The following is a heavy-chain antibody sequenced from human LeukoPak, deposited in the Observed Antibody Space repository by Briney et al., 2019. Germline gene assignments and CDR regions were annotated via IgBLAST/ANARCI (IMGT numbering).Heavy chain of an antibody. CDR2: INHSGST. Sequence: PSETLSLTCTVSGGSISSSSYYWSWIRQPPGKGLEWIGEINHSGSTNYNPSLKSRVTISVDTSKNQFSLKLSSVTAADTAVYYCARGNVLLWPAVYNWFDPWGQGTLVTVSS. V-gene: IGHV4-39*07. J-gene: IGHJ5*02. CDR3: ARGNVLLWPAVYNWFDP. CDR1: GGSISSSSYY. D-gene: IGHD3-10*01.